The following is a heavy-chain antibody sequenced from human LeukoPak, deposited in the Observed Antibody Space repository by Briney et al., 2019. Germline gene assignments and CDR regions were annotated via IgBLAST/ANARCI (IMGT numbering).Heavy chain of an antibody. V-gene: IGHV4-4*02. Sequence: GSLRLSCAASGFSFSSYFMTWARQPPGKGLEWIGEIYHHGATNYNPSLKSRVTLSVDKSKNQFSLELSSVTAADTAVYYCARGPSVAAHLDYWGQGTLVTVSS. CDR1: GFSFSSYF. CDR3: ARGPSVAAHLDY. CDR2: IYHHGAT. J-gene: IGHJ4*02. D-gene: IGHD5-12*01.